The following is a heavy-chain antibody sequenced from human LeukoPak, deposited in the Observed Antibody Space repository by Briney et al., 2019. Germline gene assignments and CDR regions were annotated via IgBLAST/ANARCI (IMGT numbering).Heavy chain of an antibody. CDR1: GYSFTSYW. CDR2: MYPLNSDI. Sequence: GESLKISCQGSGYSFTSYWIGWVRQMSGKGLEWMGIMYPLNSDIRYKPSFEGQVTMSADMSIKTAYLQWSSLKASDTAIYYCATTRGGNYHWDYWGQGTLVTVSS. CDR3: ATTRGGNYHWDY. D-gene: IGHD3-16*01. V-gene: IGHV5-51*01. J-gene: IGHJ4*02.